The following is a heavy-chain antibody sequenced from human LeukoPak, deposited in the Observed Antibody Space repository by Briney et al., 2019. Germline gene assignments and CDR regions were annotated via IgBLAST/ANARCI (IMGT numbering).Heavy chain of an antibody. CDR2: ISGSGNFT. Sequence: PGGSLRLSCAASGLTFSSHWMHWVRQAPGKGLEWVSAISGSGNFTYYADSVKGRFTISRDNPKNTLYVQMHSLRAEDTAIYYCAKVTGGDMITYGGLDYWGQGTLVTVSS. D-gene: IGHD3-16*01. J-gene: IGHJ4*02. CDR1: GLTFSSHW. CDR3: AKVTGGDMITYGGLDY. V-gene: IGHV3-23*01.